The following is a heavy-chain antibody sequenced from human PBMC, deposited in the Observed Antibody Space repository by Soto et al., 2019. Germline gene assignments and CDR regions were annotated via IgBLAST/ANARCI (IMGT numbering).Heavy chain of an antibody. CDR1: GYTFTSHA. CDR2: INVGNGNT. CDR3: AKRTGRYFDY. J-gene: IGHJ4*02. Sequence: QVQLVQSGTEVKKSGASMKISCKASGYTFTSHAVHWVRQAPGQRLEWIGWINVGNGNTKYSQTFQGRVTITRDTSANTAYMELSSLGSEDTAVYYCAKRTGRYFDYWGQGTLVTVSS. D-gene: IGHD1-1*01. V-gene: IGHV1-3*01.